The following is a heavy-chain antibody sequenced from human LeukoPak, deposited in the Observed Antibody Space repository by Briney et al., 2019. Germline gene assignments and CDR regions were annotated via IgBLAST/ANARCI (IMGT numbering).Heavy chain of an antibody. V-gene: IGHV4-59*12. J-gene: IGHJ6*03. CDR3: ARRSVQLARFDYYYYMDV. Sequence: SETLSLTCTVSGGSISSYYWSWIRQPPGKGLEWIGYIYYSGSTNYSPSLKSRVTISVDTSKNQFSLKLSSVTAADTAVYYCARRSVQLARFDYYYYMDVWGKGTTVTVSS. D-gene: IGHD3-3*01. CDR2: IYYSGST. CDR1: GGSISSYY.